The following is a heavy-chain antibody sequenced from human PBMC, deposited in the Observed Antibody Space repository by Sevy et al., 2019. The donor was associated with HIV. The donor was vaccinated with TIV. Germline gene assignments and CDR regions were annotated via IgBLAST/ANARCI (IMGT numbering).Heavy chain of an antibody. D-gene: IGHD7-27*01. CDR2: ISDTGTST. Sequence: GGSLRLSCAASGFTFRTFAMSWVRQAPGKGLQWVSSISDTGTSTYYADSAEGRFTISRDNSKKTLYLQMNSLRAEDTALYYCAKYAGDFPHFDYWGQGTLVTVSS. CDR3: AKYAGDFPHFDY. V-gene: IGHV3-23*01. CDR1: GFTFRTFA. J-gene: IGHJ4*02.